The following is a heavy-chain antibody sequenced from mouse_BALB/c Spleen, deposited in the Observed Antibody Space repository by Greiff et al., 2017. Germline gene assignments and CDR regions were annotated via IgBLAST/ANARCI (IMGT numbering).Heavy chain of an antibody. V-gene: IGHV1S135*01. D-gene: IGHD1-1*01. CDR2: IDPFNGGT. J-gene: IGHJ2*01. Sequence: VQLKESGPELMKPGASVKISCKASGYSFTSYYMHWVKQSHGKSLEWIGYIDPFNGGTSYNQKFKGKATLTVDKSSSTAYMHLSSLTSEDSAVYYCARSVTTVVVPFDYWGQGTTLTVSS. CDR1: GYSFTSYY. CDR3: ARSVTTVVVPFDY.